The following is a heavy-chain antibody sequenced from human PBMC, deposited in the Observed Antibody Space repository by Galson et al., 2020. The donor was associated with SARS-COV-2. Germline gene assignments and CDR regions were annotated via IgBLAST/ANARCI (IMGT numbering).Heavy chain of an antibody. J-gene: IGHJ4*02. CDR1: GGSISSGGYY. D-gene: IGHD3-3*01. V-gene: IGHV4-31*03. Sequence: TLSLTCTVSGGSISSGGYYWSWIRQHPGKGLEWIGYIYYSGSTYYNPSLKSRVTISVDPPKNQFSLKVSSVTAADTAVYYCARAPADDFWSGYYSVNHFDYWGQGTLVTVSS. CDR3: ARAPADDFWSGYYSVNHFDY. CDR2: IYYSGST.